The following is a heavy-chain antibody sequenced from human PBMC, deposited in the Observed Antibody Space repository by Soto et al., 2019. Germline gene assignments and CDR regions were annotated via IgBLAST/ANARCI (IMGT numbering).Heavy chain of an antibody. CDR3: ARSWGLYCSSSRCYSPWFDP. J-gene: IGHJ5*02. CDR2: ISSSGGSI. V-gene: IGHV3-48*03. D-gene: IGHD2-2*02. CDR1: GFTFNSHE. Sequence: EVQLVESGGGLVQPGGSLRLSCAGSGFTFNSHEMTWVRQAPGKGLEWISSISSSGGSIYYADSVKGRFTVSRDNAKNSLYLQMNSLRAEDTAVYYCARSWGLYCSSSRCYSPWFDPWGRGTLVTVSP.